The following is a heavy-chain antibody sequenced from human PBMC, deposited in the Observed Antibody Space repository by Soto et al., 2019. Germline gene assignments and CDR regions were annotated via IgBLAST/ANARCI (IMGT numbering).Heavy chain of an antibody. CDR1: GNTFTSYV. J-gene: IGHJ4*02. D-gene: IGHD3-22*01. CDR3: ARDRRPYYYDSSGYYY. CDR2: ISGYSGNT. Sequence: QLPLVQSGAEVKKPGASVKVSCKASGNTFTSYVFSWVRQAPGQGLEWMGWISGYSGNTNYAQKLQGRVTMTTDTSTSTAYMELRSLRSDDTAVYYCARDRRPYYYDSSGYYYWGQGTLVTVSS. V-gene: IGHV1-18*01.